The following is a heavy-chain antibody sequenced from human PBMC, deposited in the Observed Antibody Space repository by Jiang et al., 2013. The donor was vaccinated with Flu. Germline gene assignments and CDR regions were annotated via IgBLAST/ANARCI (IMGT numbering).Heavy chain of an antibody. CDR3: ARPDSSGWHGAGAFNI. D-gene: IGHD6-19*01. Sequence: GSGLVKPSETLSLTCTVSGGSISSTSYYWGWVRQPPGKGLEWAGSIHYSGTTYYNPSLKSRVTISVDTSKNQFSLKLSSVTAADTAVYFCARPDSSGWHGAGAFNIWGQGTTVTVSS. J-gene: IGHJ3*02. V-gene: IGHV4-39*01. CDR2: IHYSGTT. CDR1: GGSISSTSYY.